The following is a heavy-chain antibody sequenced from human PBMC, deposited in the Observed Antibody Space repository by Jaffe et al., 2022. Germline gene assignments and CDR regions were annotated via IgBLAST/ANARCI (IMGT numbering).Heavy chain of an antibody. D-gene: IGHD2-15*01. V-gene: IGHV5-51*03. Sequence: EVQLVQSGAEVKKPGESLKISCKGSGYSFTSYWIGWVRQMPGKGLEWMGIIYPGDSDTRYSPSFQGQVTISADKSISTAYLQWSSLKASDTAMYYCARRSRYCSGGSCYSQGWFDPWGQGTLVTVSS. J-gene: IGHJ5*02. CDR1: GYSFTSYW. CDR3: ARRSRYCSGGSCYSQGWFDP. CDR2: IYPGDSDT.